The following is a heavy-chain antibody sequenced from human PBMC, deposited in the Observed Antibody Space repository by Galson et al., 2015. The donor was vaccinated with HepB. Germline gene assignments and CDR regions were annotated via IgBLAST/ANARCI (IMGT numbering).Heavy chain of an antibody. J-gene: IGHJ1*01. Sequence: SLRLSCAACGFTFTSYGMSWVRQAPGKGLECVSAISRGGDTSDYADSVKGRFTVSRDSSTNTLYLQMNGLRADDTAIYYCVRGTTAPDDWGQGTLVTVSS. CDR2: ISRGGDTS. CDR3: VRGTTAPDD. CDR1: GFTFTSYG. D-gene: IGHD2/OR15-2a*01. V-gene: IGHV3-23*01.